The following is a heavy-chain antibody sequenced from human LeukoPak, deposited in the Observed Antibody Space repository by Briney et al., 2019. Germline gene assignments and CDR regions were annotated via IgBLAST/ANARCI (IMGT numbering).Heavy chain of an antibody. CDR1: TGSIRICY. J-gene: IGHJ4*02. CDR3: ETVRVRSADCPIDY. D-gene: IGHD2-21*02. V-gene: IGHV4-59*01. Sequence: SETLSLTCTVSTGSIRICYWCSLRQPPGKGLEWIGYIYYSGSTNYNPSLKSRVTISVDTSKNQFSLKLSSVTAADTAVYCCETVRVRSADCPIDYSGQGTLVTVSS. CDR2: IYYSGST.